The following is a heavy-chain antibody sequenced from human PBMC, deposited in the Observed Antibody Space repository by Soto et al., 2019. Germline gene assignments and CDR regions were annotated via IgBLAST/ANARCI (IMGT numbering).Heavy chain of an antibody. Sequence: GGSLRLSCAASGFAFSTFAMTWVRQAPGKGLEWVAAISVSGNNAYYADSVKGRFTTSRDNSQNTVFLPMSSLRVDDTAVYYCARDQIRTGILYSLGVLLPEYGLWGQGTLGTVCS. CDR2: ISVSGNNA. D-gene: IGHD3-22*01. CDR1: GFAFSTFA. CDR3: ARDQIRTGILYSLGVLLPEYGL. J-gene: IGHJ4*02. V-gene: IGHV3-23*01.